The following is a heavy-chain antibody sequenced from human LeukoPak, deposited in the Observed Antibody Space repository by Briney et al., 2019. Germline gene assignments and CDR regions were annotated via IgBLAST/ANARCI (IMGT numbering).Heavy chain of an antibody. V-gene: IGHV5-51*01. CDR1: GYSFTSYW. D-gene: IGHD3-3*01. J-gene: IGHJ6*03. Sequence: GESLKISCKGSGYSFTSYWIGWVRQMPGKGLEWMGIIYPGDSDTRYSPSFQGQVTISADKSISTAYLQWSSLKASDTATYYCARHHLYYDFWNYYMDVWGKGTTVTVSS. CDR3: ARHHLYYDFWNYYMDV. CDR2: IYPGDSDT.